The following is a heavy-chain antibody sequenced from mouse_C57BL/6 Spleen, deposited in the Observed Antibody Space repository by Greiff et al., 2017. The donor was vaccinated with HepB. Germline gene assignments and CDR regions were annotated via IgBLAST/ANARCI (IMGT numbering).Heavy chain of an antibody. CDR1: GYTFTSYW. V-gene: IGHV1-64*01. J-gene: IGHJ3*01. CDR2: IHPNSGST. Sequence: QVQLQQPGAELVKPGASVKLSCKASGYTFTSYWMHWVKQRPGQGLEWIGMIHPNSGSTNYNEKFKSKATLTVDKSSSTAYRQLSSLTSEDSAVYYCARATQASPPWFAYWGQGTLVTVSA. D-gene: IGHD3-2*02. CDR3: ARATQASPPWFAY.